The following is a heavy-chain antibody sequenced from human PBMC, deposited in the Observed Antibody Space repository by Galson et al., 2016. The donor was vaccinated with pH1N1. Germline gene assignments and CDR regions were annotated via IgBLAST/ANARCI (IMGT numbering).Heavy chain of an antibody. D-gene: IGHD4-23*01. V-gene: IGHV3-7*04. Sequence: LRLSCAASGFTFSNFYMTWVRQAPGKGLEWVANMNKDGGDTYYVDSVKGRFTISRDNAKNSLYLQLNSLRAEDTAVYYCARFYGGNSDYWGQGTLVTVSS. J-gene: IGHJ4*02. CDR1: GFTFSNFY. CDR3: ARFYGGNSDY. CDR2: MNKDGGDT.